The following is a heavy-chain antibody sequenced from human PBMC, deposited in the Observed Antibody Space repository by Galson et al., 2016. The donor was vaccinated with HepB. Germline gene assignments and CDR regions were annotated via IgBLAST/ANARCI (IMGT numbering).Heavy chain of an antibody. CDR1: GFSFSIYG. Sequence: SLRLSCAASGFSFSIYGMHWVRQAPGKGLEWAAVISYDGSNKNYAASVKGRFTISREDGENSLYLQMNSLRAGDTAVYHCARGLRAGYYWSFDVWGQGTTVTVSS. CDR3: ARGLRAGYYWSFDV. J-gene: IGHJ6*02. CDR2: ISYDGSNK. D-gene: IGHD1-26*01. V-gene: IGHV3-30*03.